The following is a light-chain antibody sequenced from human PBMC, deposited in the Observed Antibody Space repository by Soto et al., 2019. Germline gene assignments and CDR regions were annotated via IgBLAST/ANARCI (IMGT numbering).Light chain of an antibody. J-gene: IGKJ5*01. CDR3: QQRSNWPPIT. CDR2: DAS. V-gene: IGKV3-11*01. CDR1: QSVSGNY. Sequence: EIVLTQSPGTLSLSPGEAATLSCRASQSVSGNYLAWYQQKPGQSPRLVIYDASNRATGIPARFSGSGSGTDFTLTISSLEPEDFAVYYCQQRSNWPPITFGQGTRLEIK.